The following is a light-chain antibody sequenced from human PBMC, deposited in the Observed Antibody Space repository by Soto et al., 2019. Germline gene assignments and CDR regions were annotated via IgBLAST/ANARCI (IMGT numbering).Light chain of an antibody. CDR3: QQYNDXPPLT. Sequence: IVMTQSPATLSLSPGDRATLSCRASQSVRTNLAWYQLTPGQTPRLLIYDASTRATGVPARFSGTGSGTDFTXTXSXXXXXXXXXYYCQQYNDXPPLTFGGGT. CDR1: QSVRTN. CDR2: DAS. J-gene: IGKJ4*01. V-gene: IGKV3-15*01.